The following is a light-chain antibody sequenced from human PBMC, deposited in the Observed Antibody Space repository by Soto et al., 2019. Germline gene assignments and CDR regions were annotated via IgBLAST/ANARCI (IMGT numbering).Light chain of an antibody. CDR1: QTVSRSY. V-gene: IGKV3-20*01. CDR3: QQHDNLPIT. J-gene: IGKJ5*01. Sequence: EIVLTQSPGALSLSPGERATLSCRASQTVSRSYLAWYHQKPGQAPRLLIYGASTRATGIPDRFSGSGSGTDFTLTISRLEPEESAVYYCQQHDNLPITFGQGTRLEIK. CDR2: GAS.